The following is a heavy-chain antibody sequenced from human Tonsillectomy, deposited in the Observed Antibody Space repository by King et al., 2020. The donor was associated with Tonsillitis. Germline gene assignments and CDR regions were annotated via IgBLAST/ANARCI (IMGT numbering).Heavy chain of an antibody. CDR2: IYPGDSDT. D-gene: IGHD4-23*01. Sequence: VQLVESGAEVKKPGESLKISCKGSGYSFTSYWIGWVRQMPGKGLEWMGIIYPGDSDTRYSPSFQGQVTISADKSISTAYLQWSSLKASDTAMYYCARQAFDYGGNSNWFDPWGQGTLVTVSS. V-gene: IGHV5-51*01. CDR3: ARQAFDYGGNSNWFDP. CDR1: GYSFTSYW. J-gene: IGHJ5*02.